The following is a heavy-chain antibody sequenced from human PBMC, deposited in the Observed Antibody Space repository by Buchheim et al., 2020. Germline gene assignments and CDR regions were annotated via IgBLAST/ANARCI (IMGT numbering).Heavy chain of an antibody. Sequence: QVQLVESGGGVVQPGRSLRLSCAASGFTFSSYAMHWVRQAPGKGLEWVAVISYDGSNKYYADSVKGRFTISRDNSKKTLYLQMNSLRAEDTAVYYCARDGDLEVTSDYYYYGMDVWGQGTT. J-gene: IGHJ6*02. V-gene: IGHV3-30*04. CDR1: GFTFSSYA. CDR2: ISYDGSNK. CDR3: ARDGDLEVTSDYYYYGMDV. D-gene: IGHD7-27*01.